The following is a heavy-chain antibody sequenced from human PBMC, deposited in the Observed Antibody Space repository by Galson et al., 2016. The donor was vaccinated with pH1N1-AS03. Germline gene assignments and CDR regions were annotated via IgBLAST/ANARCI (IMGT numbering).Heavy chain of an antibody. CDR3: AREGGGHSFGYFDY. CDR1: GFTLRSYS. V-gene: IGHV3-48*02. J-gene: IGHJ4*02. CDR2: ITSSSGHM. Sequence: SLRLSCAASGFTLRSYSMNWVRQAPGKGPEWVSYITSSSGHMYYADSVKGRFSISRDKAKNSLYLQMNSLRDEDTAVYYCAREGGGHSFGYFDYWGQGTLVSVSS. D-gene: IGHD5-18*01.